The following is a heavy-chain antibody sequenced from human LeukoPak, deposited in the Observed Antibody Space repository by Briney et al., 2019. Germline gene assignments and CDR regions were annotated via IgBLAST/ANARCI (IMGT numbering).Heavy chain of an antibody. CDR1: GYTFTNYA. CDR2: INGGNGNT. Sequence: ASVKVSCKASGYTFTNYAVHWVRQAPGQRLEWMGWINGGNGNTKYSQKFQGRVTITRDTSANTAYMELSSLRSEDTAVYYCARGLPVVPAANPYYYGMDVWGQGSTVTVSS. D-gene: IGHD2-2*01. J-gene: IGHJ6*02. CDR3: ARGLPVVPAANPYYYGMDV. V-gene: IGHV1-3*01.